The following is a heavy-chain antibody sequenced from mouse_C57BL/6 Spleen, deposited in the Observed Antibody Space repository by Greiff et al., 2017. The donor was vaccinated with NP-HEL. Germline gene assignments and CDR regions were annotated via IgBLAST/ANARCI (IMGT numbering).Heavy chain of an antibody. D-gene: IGHD2-4*01. Sequence: EVQLQQSGPELVKPGASVKISCKASGYSFTDYNMNWVKQSNGKSLEWIGDINPNNGGTSYNQKFKGKATLTVDKSSSTAYMELRSLTSEYSAVDYCGRGDYWFAYWGQGTLVTVAA. CDR1: GYSFTDYN. J-gene: IGHJ3*01. V-gene: IGHV1-18*01. CDR3: GRGDYWFAY. CDR2: INPNNGGT.